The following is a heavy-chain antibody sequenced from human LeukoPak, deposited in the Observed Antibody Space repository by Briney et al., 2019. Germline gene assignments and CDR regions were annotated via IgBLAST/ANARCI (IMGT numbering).Heavy chain of an antibody. CDR2: ISSSSSYI. D-gene: IGHD3-10*01. J-gene: IGHJ4*02. CDR3: ARSTQADYYGSGSYPYYFDY. CDR1: GFTFSSYE. V-gene: IGHV3-21*01. Sequence: GGSLRLSCAASGFTFSSYEMNWVRQAPGKGLEWVSSISSSSSYIYYADSVKDRFTISRDNSKNTLYLQMNSLRAEDTAVYYCARSTQADYYGSGSYPYYFDYWGQGTLVTVSS.